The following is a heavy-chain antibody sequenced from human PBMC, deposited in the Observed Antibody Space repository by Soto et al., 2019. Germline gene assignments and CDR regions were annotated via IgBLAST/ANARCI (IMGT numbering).Heavy chain of an antibody. J-gene: IGHJ6*03. CDR1: GGSFSGYY. CDR3: ARMRDIVVVPAAEDMDV. V-gene: IGHV4-34*01. Sequence: SETLSLTCAVYGGSFSGYYWSWIRQPPGKGLEWIGEINHSGSTNYNPSLKSRVTISVDTSKNQFSLKLSSVTAADTAVYYCARMRDIVVVPAAEDMDVWGKGTTXTVSS. CDR2: INHSGST. D-gene: IGHD2-2*01.